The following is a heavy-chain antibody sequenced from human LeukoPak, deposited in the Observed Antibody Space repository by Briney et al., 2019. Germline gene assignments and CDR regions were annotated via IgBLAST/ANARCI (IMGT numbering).Heavy chain of an antibody. CDR2: ISYDGSNK. V-gene: IGHV3-30*18. J-gene: IGHJ4*02. Sequence: HPGGSPRLSCAASGFTFSSYGMHWVRQAPGKGLEWVAVISYDGSNKYYADSVKGRFTISRDNSKNTLYLQMNSLRAEDTAVYYCAKSGGVYGDIGAYWGQGTLVTVSS. CDR1: GFTFSSYG. D-gene: IGHD4-17*01. CDR3: AKSGGVYGDIGAY.